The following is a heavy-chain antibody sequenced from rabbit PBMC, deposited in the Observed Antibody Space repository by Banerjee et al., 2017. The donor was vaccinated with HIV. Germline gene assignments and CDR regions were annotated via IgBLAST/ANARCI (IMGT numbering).Heavy chain of an antibody. CDR2: INTITGDT. D-gene: IGHD1-1*01. CDR1: RFTLNNYY. CDR3: ARGYWTDGLHL. V-gene: IGHV1S40*01. J-gene: IGHJ4*01. Sequence: QSLEESGGDLVKPGASLTLTCTASRFTLNNYYICWVRQAPGKGLEWIACINTITGDTVYATWAKGRFTISKASWTTVTLQMTSLTAADTATYFCARGYWTDGLHLWGQGTLVTVS.